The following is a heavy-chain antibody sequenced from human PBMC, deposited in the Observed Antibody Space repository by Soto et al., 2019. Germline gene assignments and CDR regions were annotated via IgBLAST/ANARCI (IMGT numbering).Heavy chain of an antibody. CDR2: ISSSGSTI. J-gene: IGHJ4*02. Sequence: GGSLRLSCATSGFTFSKFAMSWVRQAPGKGLEWVSYISSSGSTIYYADSVKGRFTISRDNAKNSLYLQMNSLRAEDTAVYYCARDLAPTALDYWGQGTLVTVSS. CDR1: GFTFSKFA. D-gene: IGHD4-4*01. CDR3: ARDLAPTALDY. V-gene: IGHV3-11*04.